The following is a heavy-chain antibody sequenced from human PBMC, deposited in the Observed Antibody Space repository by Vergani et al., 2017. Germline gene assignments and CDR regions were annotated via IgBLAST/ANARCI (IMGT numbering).Heavy chain of an antibody. CDR2: ISAYNGNP. CDR3: ARVKENDFWSGSQYDFDY. J-gene: IGHJ4*02. V-gene: IGHV1-18*01. CDR1: GYTFTSYG. D-gene: IGHD3-3*01. Sequence: QVQLVQSGAEVKKPGASVTVSCKASGYTFTSYGISWVRQAPGQGLEWMGWISAYNGNPNYAQKLQGRVTMTTDTSTSTAYMELRSLRSDDTAVYYCARVKENDFWSGSQYDFDYWGQGTLVTVSS.